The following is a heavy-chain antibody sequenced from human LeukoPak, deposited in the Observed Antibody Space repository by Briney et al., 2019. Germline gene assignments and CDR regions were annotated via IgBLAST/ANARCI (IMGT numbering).Heavy chain of an antibody. CDR3: ARNGDYGPYYFDY. V-gene: IGHV4-59*08. CDR2: ISYSVDT. D-gene: IGHD4-17*01. CDR1: GGSITGYF. Sequence: ETSETLSLTCTVSGGSITGYFWSWVRQPPGKGLECIGYISYSVDTNYNPSLKSRVTISVDTSKSQFSLRLSSVTAADTAVYYCARNGDYGPYYFDYWGQGTLVTVSS. J-gene: IGHJ4*02.